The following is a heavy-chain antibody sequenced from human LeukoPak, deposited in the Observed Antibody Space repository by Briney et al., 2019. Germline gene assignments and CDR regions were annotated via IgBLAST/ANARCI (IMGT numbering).Heavy chain of an antibody. CDR3: AGVIRTGLVSGDWFDP. D-gene: IGHD5-18*01. CDR2: IFHSGNT. J-gene: IGHJ5*02. V-gene: IGHV4-39*02. CDR1: GGSISNALYY. Sequence: SETLSLTCSVSGGSISNALYYWGWIRQAPGKGLEWIGSIFHSGNTYYNPSLKGRVTLSVDTSKDHFSMRLRSVTAADAAVYFCAGVIRTGLVSGDWFDPWSQGTLVTVSS.